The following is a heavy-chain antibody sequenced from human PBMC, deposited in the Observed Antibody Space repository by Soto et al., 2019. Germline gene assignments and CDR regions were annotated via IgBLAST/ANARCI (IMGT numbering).Heavy chain of an antibody. CDR1: GFTFDDYA. CDR2: INWNSGSI. CDR3: VKDESINWYSGHFRH. J-gene: IGHJ1*01. Sequence: TGGSLRLSCAASGFTFDDYAMHWVRQVPGKGLEWVSGINWNSGSIGYADSVKGRFAISRDNAKNSLHLQMNSLRAEDTAFYYCVKDESINWYSGHFRHWGQGTLVPVSS. D-gene: IGHD6-13*01. V-gene: IGHV3-9*01.